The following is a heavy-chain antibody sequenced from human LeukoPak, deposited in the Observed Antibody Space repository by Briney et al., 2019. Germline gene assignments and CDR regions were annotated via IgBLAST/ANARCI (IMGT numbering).Heavy chain of an antibody. CDR1: GFTFGDYA. Sequence: PGGSLRLSCITSGFTFGDYAMSWVRQAPGKGLEWVSAISGRSSHIYYGESVKGRFTISRDNAKNSLYLQMDSLGVEDTAVYYCGRAFPPLRTSSAGDLWGQGTLVIVSS. CDR2: ISGRSSHI. V-gene: IGHV3-21*01. CDR3: GRAFPPLRTSSAGDL. D-gene: IGHD3-16*01. J-gene: IGHJ1*01.